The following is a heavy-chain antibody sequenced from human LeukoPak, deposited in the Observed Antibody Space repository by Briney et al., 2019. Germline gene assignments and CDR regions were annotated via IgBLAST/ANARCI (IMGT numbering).Heavy chain of an antibody. CDR1: GFTFSNAW. D-gene: IGHD3-10*01. CDR3: TTAESELLWFGALFYFDY. CDR2: IKSKTDGGTT. J-gene: IGHJ4*02. Sequence: GGSLRLSCAASGFTFSNAWMSWVRQAPGKGLEWVGRIKSKTDGGTTDYAAPVKGRFTISRDDSKNTLYLQMNSLKPEDTAVYYCTTAESELLWFGALFYFDYWGQGTLVTVSS. V-gene: IGHV3-15*01.